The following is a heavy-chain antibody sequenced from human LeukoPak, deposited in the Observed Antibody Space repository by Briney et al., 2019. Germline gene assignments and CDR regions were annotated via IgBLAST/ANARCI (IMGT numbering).Heavy chain of an antibody. Sequence: PSETLSLTCAVYGGSFSGYYWSWIRQPPGKGLEWIGEINRSGSTNYNPSLKSRVTISVDTSKNQFSLKLSSVTAADTAVYYCARDGSAYCGGDCSDAFDIWGQGTMVTVSS. CDR1: GGSFSGYY. J-gene: IGHJ3*02. CDR2: INRSGST. CDR3: ARDGSAYCGGDCSDAFDI. V-gene: IGHV4-34*01. D-gene: IGHD2-21*02.